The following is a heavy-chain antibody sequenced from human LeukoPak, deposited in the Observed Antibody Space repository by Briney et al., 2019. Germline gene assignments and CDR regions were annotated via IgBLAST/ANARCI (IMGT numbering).Heavy chain of an antibody. CDR2: IYYSGST. V-gene: IGHV4-30-4*01. D-gene: IGHD5-18*01. J-gene: IGHJ4*02. CDR1: GGSLSSGDYY. Sequence: SRTLSLTCTVSGGSLSSGDYYWSWIRQPPGKGLAWIGYIYYSGSTSYNPSLKSRVTISVDTSKNQCSLKLSSVTAADTAVYYCAREVRGYSYGYFDYWGQGTLVTVSS. CDR3: AREVRGYSYGYFDY.